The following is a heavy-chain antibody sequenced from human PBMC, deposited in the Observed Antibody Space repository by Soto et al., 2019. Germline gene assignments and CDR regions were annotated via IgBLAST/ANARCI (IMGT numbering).Heavy chain of an antibody. CDR2: ISSSSSYI. CDR1: GFTFSSYS. CDR3: ATGRAYYYDSSGSIGY. V-gene: IGHV3-21*04. Sequence: GGSLRLSCAASGFTFSSYSMNWVRQAPGKGLEWVSSISSSSSYIYYADSVKGRFTISRDNAKNSLYLQMNSLRAEDTAVYYCATGRAYYYDSSGSIGYWGQGTLVTVSS. J-gene: IGHJ4*02. D-gene: IGHD3-22*01.